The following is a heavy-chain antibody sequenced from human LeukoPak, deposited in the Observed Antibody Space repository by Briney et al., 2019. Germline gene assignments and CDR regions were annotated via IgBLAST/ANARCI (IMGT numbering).Heavy chain of an antibody. CDR1: GYSFTSYW. CDR2: IYPGDSDT. CDR3: ARVGDYYDSSGYSRYDAFDI. D-gene: IGHD3-22*01. Sequence: GESLKISCKGFGYSFTSYWIGWVRQMPGKGLEWMGIIYPGDSDTRYSPSFQGQVTISADKSISTAYLQWSSLKASDTAMYYCARVGDYYDSSGYSRYDAFDIWGQGTMVTVSS. J-gene: IGHJ3*02. V-gene: IGHV5-51*01.